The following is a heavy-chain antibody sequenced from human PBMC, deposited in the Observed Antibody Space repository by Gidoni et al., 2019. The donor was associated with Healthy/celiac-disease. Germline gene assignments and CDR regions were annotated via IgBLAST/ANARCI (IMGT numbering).Heavy chain of an antibody. D-gene: IGHD3-22*01. V-gene: IGHV3-48*03. CDR3: ARDDDDSSGYQPPSDY. J-gene: IGHJ4*02. Sequence: EVQLVESGGGLVQPGGSLRLACAASGFTFSSYEMDWVRQAPGKGLEWVSYISSSGSTIYYADSVKGRFTISRDNAKNSLYLQMNSLRAEDTAVYYCARDDDDSSGYQPPSDYWGQGTLVTVSS. CDR2: ISSSGSTI. CDR1: GFTFSSYE.